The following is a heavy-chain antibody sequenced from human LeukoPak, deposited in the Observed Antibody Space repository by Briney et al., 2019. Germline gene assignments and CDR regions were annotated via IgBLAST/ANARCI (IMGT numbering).Heavy chain of an antibody. CDR3: ARGGNGGFFDY. J-gene: IGHJ4*02. CDR2: IYYSGST. D-gene: IGHD2-15*01. Sequence: SETLPLTCTVSGGFISSGGYYWSWIRQHPGKGLEWIGYIYYSGSTYYNPSLKSRVTISVDTSRNQFSLKLSSVTAADTAVYYCARGGNGGFFDYWGQRTLVTVSS. V-gene: IGHV4-31*03. CDR1: GGFISSGGYY.